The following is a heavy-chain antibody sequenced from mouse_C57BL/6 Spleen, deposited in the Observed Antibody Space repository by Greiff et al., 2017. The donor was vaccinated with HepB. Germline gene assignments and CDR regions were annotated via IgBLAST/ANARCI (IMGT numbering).Heavy chain of an antibody. CDR1: GFNFTDDY. D-gene: IGHD2-3*01. V-gene: IGHV14-4*01. Sequence: EVQLQQSGAELVRPGASVKLSCTASGFNFTDDYMHWVQQRPEQGLEWIGCIDPENGDTEYASKFQGKATITADTSSNTAYMQLSRLTSEDTAVYYCTTGDGYYVHAMDYWGQGTSVTVSS. CDR3: TTGDGYYVHAMDY. CDR2: IDPENGDT. J-gene: IGHJ4*01.